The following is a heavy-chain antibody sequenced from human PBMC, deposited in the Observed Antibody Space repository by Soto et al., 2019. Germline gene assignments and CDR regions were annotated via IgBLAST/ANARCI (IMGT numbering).Heavy chain of an antibody. CDR2: ISWNSGSI. J-gene: IGHJ4*02. V-gene: IGHV3-9*01. D-gene: IGHD6-6*01. CDR1: GFTFDDYV. CDR3: AKDRYSSSSYFDY. Sequence: EVQLVESGGGLVQPGRSLRLSCAASGFTFDDYVMHWVRQAPGKGLEWVSGISWNSGSIGYADSVKGRFTISRDNAKNSLYLQMNSLRAEDTALYYCAKDRYSSSSYFDYWGQGTLVTVSS.